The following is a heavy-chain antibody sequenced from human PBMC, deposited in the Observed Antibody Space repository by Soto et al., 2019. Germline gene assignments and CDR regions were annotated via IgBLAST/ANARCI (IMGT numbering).Heavy chain of an antibody. CDR3: VRKQSRPAAIWN. CDR2: INHSGST. Sequence: SETLSLTCAVYGGSFSGYYWSWIRQPPGKGPEWIGEINHSGSTNYNPSLKSRVTISVDTSKNQFSLRLSSVTAADTAVYYCVRKQSRPAAIWNWGQGVLVTVSS. D-gene: IGHD2-2*01. J-gene: IGHJ4*02. V-gene: IGHV4-34*01. CDR1: GGSFSGYY.